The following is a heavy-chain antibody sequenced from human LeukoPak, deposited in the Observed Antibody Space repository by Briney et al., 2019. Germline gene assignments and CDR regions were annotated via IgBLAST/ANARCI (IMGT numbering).Heavy chain of an antibody. CDR3: ARDGYDILTGYYKSFDY. Sequence: SVKVSCKPSGGTYSSYAISWVGQAPGQGLEWMGRIIPILGIANYAQKFQGRVTITADKSTSTAYMELSSLRSEDTAVYYCARDGYDILTGYYKSFDYWGQGTLVTVSS. D-gene: IGHD3-9*01. V-gene: IGHV1-69*04. J-gene: IGHJ4*02. CDR1: GGTYSSYA. CDR2: IIPILGIA.